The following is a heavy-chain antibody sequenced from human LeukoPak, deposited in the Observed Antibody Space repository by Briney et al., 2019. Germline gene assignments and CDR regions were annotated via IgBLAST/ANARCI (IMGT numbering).Heavy chain of an antibody. CDR1: GDSISSGTYY. J-gene: IGHJ3*02. D-gene: IGHD7-27*01. Sequence: SETLSHTCTVSGDSISSGTYYWSWIRQPAGQGLEWIGYIYYSGSTNYNPSLKSRVTISVDTSKNQFSLKLSSVTAADTAVYYCARVENWVYAFDIWGQGTMVTVSS. CDR3: ARVENWVYAFDI. CDR2: IYYSGST. V-gene: IGHV4-61*10.